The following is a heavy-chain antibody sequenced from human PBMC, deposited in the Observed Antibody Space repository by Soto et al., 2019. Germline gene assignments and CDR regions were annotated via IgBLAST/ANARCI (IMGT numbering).Heavy chain of an antibody. V-gene: IGHV4-39*01. CDR1: GGSISSSSYY. D-gene: IGHD1-26*01. J-gene: IGHJ4*02. CDR2: IYYSGST. CDR3: ARRTSTQHSSSNFDY. Sequence: KTSETLSLTCTVSGGSISSSSYYWGWIRQPPGKGLEWIGSIYYSGSTYYNPSLKSRVTISVGTSKNQFSLKLSSVTAADTAVYYCARRTSTQHSSSNFDYWGQGTLVTVSS.